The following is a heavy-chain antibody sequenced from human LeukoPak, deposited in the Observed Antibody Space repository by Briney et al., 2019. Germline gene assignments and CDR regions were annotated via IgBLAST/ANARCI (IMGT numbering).Heavy chain of an antibody. CDR2: IYYSGST. J-gene: IGHJ6*02. V-gene: IGHV4-30-4*01. Sequence: PSETLSLTCTVSGGSISSGDYYLRWIRQPPGKGLEWIGYIYYSGSTYYNPSLKSRVTISVDTSKNQFSLKLSSVTAADTAVYYCARDQGQTDVWGQGTTVTVSS. CDR3: ARDQGQTDV. CDR1: GGSISSGDYY.